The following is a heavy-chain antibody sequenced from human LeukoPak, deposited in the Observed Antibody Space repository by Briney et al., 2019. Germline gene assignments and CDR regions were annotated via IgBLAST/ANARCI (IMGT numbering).Heavy chain of an antibody. CDR3: ARDPGLSPFDY. CDR1: GXTFSRHG. J-gene: IGHJ4*02. CDR2: IWSDGSNE. D-gene: IGHD3-16*02. V-gene: IGHV3-33*01. Sequence: GGSLRLSWAASGXTFSRHGVHWVRQAPGRGLEWVAVIWSDGSNEDYADSVKGRFTISRDNSKNTLYLQMNSLRAEDTAVYYCARDPGLSPFDYWGQGTLVTVPS.